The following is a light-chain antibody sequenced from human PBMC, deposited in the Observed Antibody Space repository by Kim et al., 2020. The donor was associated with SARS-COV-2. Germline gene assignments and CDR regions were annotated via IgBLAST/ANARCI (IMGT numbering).Light chain of an antibody. CDR1: SGSIASNY. Sequence: TVTLACTGSSGSIASNYVQWYQQRPGSAPTTVIYEDNQRPSGVPDRFSGSIDSSSNSASLTISGLKTEDGADYYCQSYDSSNLAVFGGGTQLTVL. J-gene: IGLJ7*01. V-gene: IGLV6-57*02. CDR2: EDN. CDR3: QSYDSSNLAV.